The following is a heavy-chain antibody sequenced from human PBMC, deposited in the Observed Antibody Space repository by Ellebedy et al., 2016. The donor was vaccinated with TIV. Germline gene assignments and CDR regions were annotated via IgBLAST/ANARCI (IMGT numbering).Heavy chain of an antibody. D-gene: IGHD3-10*01. CDR3: ARVRIPHKPKQPLWFGDFYGMDV. CDR1: GGTFSSYA. J-gene: IGHJ6*02. V-gene: IGHV1-69*13. Sequence: AASVKVSCKASGGTFSSYAISWVRQAPGQGLEWMGGIIPIFGTANYAQKFQGRVTITADESTSTAYMELSSLRSEDTAVYYCARVRIPHKPKQPLWFGDFYGMDVWGQGTTVTVSS. CDR2: IIPIFGTA.